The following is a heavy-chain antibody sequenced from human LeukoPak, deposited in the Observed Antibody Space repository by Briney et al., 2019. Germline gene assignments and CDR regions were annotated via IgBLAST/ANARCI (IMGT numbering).Heavy chain of an antibody. V-gene: IGHV7-4-1*01. Sequence: GASVKVSCKTSGYSFTNYAIHWVRQAPGQGIDWMGWINTNTGNPSYALDFTGRLVLPLDTSVSTANLHLGSLKAEDTAVYYCARIGYNTLDYWGQGTLVTVSS. D-gene: IGHD3-3*01. CDR2: INTNTGNP. CDR1: GYSFTNYA. CDR3: ARIGYNTLDY. J-gene: IGHJ4*02.